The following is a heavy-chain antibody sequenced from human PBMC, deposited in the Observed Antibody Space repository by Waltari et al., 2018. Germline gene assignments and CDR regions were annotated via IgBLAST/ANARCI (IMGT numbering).Heavy chain of an antibody. J-gene: IGHJ3*02. CDR3: AKGGRDSSSWYGAFDI. V-gene: IGHV3-23*01. D-gene: IGHD6-13*01. CDR1: GFTFSSYA. Sequence: EVQLLESGGGLVQPGGSLRLSCAASGFTFSSYAMSWVRQAPGKGVGWVSGISGSGGSTYYADSVKGRFTISRDNSKNTLYLQMNSLRAEDTAVYYCAKGGRDSSSWYGAFDIWGQGTMVTVSS. CDR2: ISGSGGST.